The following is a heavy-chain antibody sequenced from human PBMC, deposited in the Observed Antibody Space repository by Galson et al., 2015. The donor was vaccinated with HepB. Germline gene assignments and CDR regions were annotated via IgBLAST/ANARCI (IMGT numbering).Heavy chain of an antibody. V-gene: IGHV1-69*13. D-gene: IGHD3-10*01. CDR2: IIPLLGTT. J-gene: IGHJ5*02. Sequence: SVKVSCKASGGTFSSHTFSWVRQAPGQGLEWMGGIIPLLGTTDYAQKFQGRVTITADESTSTAYMELSSLRSEDTAVYYCARAPMVRGKPNWFDLWCQGTQVTVSS. CDR3: ARAPMVRGKPNWFDL. CDR1: GGTFSSHT.